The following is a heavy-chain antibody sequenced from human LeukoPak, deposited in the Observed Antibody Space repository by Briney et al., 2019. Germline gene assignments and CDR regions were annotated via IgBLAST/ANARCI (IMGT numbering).Heavy chain of an antibody. Sequence: GGSLRLSCAVSGFTFSHYVMHWVRQAPGKGLEWVAVISYDGSNKYYADSVKGRFTISRDNSKNTLYLQMNSLRAEDTAVYYCAKGDSTGTTRSLFDYWGQGTLVTVSS. CDR2: ISYDGSNK. CDR3: AKGDSTGTTRSLFDY. J-gene: IGHJ4*02. V-gene: IGHV3-30*18. CDR1: GFTFSHYV. D-gene: IGHD1-1*01.